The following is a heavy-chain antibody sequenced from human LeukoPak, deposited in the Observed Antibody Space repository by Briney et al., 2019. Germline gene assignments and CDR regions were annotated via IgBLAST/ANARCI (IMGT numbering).Heavy chain of an antibody. CDR2: ISSNGGST. Sequence: PGGSLRLSRAASGFTFSTYAMHWVRQAPGKGLECVSAISSNGGSTYYADSVKGRFTISRDNSKNTLYLQMGSLRAEDMAVYYCAREGTQAAALDYWGQGTLVTVSS. CDR3: AREGTQAAALDY. CDR1: GFTFSTYA. D-gene: IGHD6-13*01. J-gene: IGHJ4*02. V-gene: IGHV3-64*02.